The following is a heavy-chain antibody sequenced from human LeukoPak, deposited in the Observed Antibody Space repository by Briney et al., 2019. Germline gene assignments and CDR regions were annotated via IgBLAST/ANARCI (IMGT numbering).Heavy chain of an antibody. V-gene: IGHV4-59*12. D-gene: IGHD4-11*01. Sequence: SETLSLTCTVSGGSISSYYWSWIRQPPGKGLEWIGYIYHSGSTYYNPSLKSRVTISVDRSKNQFSLKLSSVTAADTAVYYCARAMTTVKLGYYFDYWGQGTLVTVSS. CDR1: GGSISSYY. J-gene: IGHJ4*02. CDR3: ARAMTTVKLGYYFDY. CDR2: IYHSGST.